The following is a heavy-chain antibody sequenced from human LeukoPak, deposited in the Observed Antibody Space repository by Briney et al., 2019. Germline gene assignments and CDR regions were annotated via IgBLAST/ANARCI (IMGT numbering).Heavy chain of an antibody. CDR3: AKGVGYFDY. CDR2: ISGSGDKT. J-gene: IGHJ4*02. D-gene: IGHD1-26*01. V-gene: IGHV3-23*01. Sequence: PGGSLRLSCAASGFTFSSDAMNWVRQRPGKGLEWVSVISGSGDKTYYADSVKGRFTISRDNSKNTLYLQMNSLRAEDTAVYYCAKGVGYFDYWGQGTLVTVSS. CDR1: GFTFSSDA.